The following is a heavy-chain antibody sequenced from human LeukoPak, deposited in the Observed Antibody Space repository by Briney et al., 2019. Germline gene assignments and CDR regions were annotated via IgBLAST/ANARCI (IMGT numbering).Heavy chain of an antibody. CDR3: ARLSSGWNAYFDY. CDR1: GYSISSGYY. V-gene: IGHV4-38-2*01. CDR2: IFHSGST. J-gene: IGHJ4*02. D-gene: IGHD6-19*01. Sequence: SETLSLTCAVSGYSISSGYYWGWTRQPPGKGLEWIGSIFHSGSTYYNPSLKSRVTISVDTSKNQFSLKLSSVTAADTAVYYCARLSSGWNAYFDYWGQRTLVPVSS.